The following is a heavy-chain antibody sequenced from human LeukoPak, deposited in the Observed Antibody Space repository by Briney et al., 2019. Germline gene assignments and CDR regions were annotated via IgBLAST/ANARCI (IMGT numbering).Heavy chain of an antibody. D-gene: IGHD3-10*01. CDR1: GGSFSGYY. CDR2: INHSGST. CDR3: ARFLPYGSGSYYPSRLKSWFDP. V-gene: IGHV4-34*01. Sequence: PSETLSLTCAVYGGSFSGYYWSWIRQPPGKGLEWIGEINHSGSTNYNPSLKSRVTISVDTSKNQFSLKLSSVTAADTAVYYCARFLPYGSGSYYPSRLKSWFDPWGQGTLVTVSS. J-gene: IGHJ5*02.